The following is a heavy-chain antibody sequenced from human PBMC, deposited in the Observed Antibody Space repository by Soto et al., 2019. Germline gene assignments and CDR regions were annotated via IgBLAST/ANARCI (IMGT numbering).Heavy chain of an antibody. V-gene: IGHV3-30*04. CDR3: ARERAIAATGIFYY. D-gene: IGHD6-13*01. J-gene: IGHJ4*02. CDR2: TSYDGKNK. Sequence: QVQLVESGGGVVQPGGSLRLSCAASGFTFSNVVMHWVRQAPGKGLEWVAATSYDGKNKDHADSVKGRFTISRDNSKNTLYLHMNSLRHEDTAVYFCARERAIAATGIFYYWGQGTLVTVSS. CDR1: GFTFSNVV.